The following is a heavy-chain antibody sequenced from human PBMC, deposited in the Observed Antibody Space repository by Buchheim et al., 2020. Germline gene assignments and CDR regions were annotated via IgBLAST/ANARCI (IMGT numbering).Heavy chain of an antibody. CDR3: AKDQRDIVVVPAAKGYYDYGMDV. J-gene: IGHJ6*02. CDR1: GFTFSSYA. Sequence: EVQLLESGGGLVQPGGSLRLSCAASGFTFSSYAMSWVRQAPGKGLEWVSAISGSGGSTYYADSVTGRFTISRDNSKNTLYLQRNSLRTEDTAVYYCAKDQRDIVVVPAAKGYYDYGMDVWGQGTT. CDR2: ISGSGGST. V-gene: IGHV3-23*01. D-gene: IGHD2-2*01.